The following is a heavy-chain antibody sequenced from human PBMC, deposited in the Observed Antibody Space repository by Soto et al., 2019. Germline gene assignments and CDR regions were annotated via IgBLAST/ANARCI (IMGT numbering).Heavy chain of an antibody. D-gene: IGHD2-21*01. CDR2: ISSSSSTT. J-gene: IGHJ4*02. CDR3: AKATAYFDY. Sequence: GGSLRLSCAASGFTFSSYSMNWVRQAPGKGLEWVSYISSSSSTTYYADSVKGRFTISRDNSKNTLYLQMNSLRAEGTAVYYCAKATAYFDYWGQGTLVTVSS. CDR1: GFTFSSYS. V-gene: IGHV3-48*01.